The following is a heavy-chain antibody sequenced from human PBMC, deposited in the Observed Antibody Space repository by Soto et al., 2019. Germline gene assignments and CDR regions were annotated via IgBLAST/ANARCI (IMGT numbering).Heavy chain of an antibody. V-gene: IGHV1-8*01. D-gene: IGHD2-15*01. Sequence: GASVKVSCKASGYPFTTYDISWVRQAAGQGLEWMGWINLNSGHTGYAQKFQGRVTMTRSASLSTAYLELSSLRSEDTAVYYCARVAVAARPRWYNWFDPWGQGTLVTVSS. CDR2: INLNSGHT. CDR1: GYPFTTYD. J-gene: IGHJ5*02. CDR3: ARVAVAARPRWYNWFDP.